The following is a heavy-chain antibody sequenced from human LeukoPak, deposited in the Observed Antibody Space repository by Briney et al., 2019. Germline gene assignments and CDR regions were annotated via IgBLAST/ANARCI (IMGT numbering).Heavy chain of an antibody. CDR3: ARMYYDSSGSYFDY. D-gene: IGHD3-22*01. V-gene: IGHV2-70*11. CDR2: IDWDDDK. J-gene: IGHJ4*02. CDR1: GFSLSTSGMC. Sequence: ESGPTLVNPTQTLTLTCTFSGFSLSTSGMCVSWIRQPPGKALEWLARIDWDDDKYYSTSLKTRLTISKDTSKNQVVLTMTNMDPVDTATYYCARMYYDSSGSYFDYWGQGTLVTVSS.